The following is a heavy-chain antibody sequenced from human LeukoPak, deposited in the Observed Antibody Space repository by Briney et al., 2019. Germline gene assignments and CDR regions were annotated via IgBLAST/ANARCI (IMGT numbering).Heavy chain of an antibody. D-gene: IGHD3-10*01. J-gene: IGHJ4*02. CDR1: GFTFSSYA. Sequence: PGGSLRLSCAASGFTFSSYAMNWVRQAPGKGLEWISYISIDIGTIYYADSMKGRFTISRDNARNSLYLQMNSLRAEDTAVYYCARDKKGIDYWGQGTLVTVSS. V-gene: IGHV3-48*01. CDR2: ISIDIGTI. CDR3: ARDKKGIDY.